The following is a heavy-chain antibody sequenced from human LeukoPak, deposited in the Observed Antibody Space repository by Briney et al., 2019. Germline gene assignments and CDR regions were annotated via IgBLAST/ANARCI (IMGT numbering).Heavy chain of an antibody. Sequence: SETLSLTCTVSGGSISHYYWSWFRQPPGKGPEWIGSIYYSGSTNYNPSLKSRATMSVDTSKNQFSLKLSSVTAADTAVYYCARANYFDFWGQGTVVTVSS. CDR2: IYYSGST. J-gene: IGHJ4*02. V-gene: IGHV4-59*01. CDR3: ARANYFDF. CDR1: GGSISHYY.